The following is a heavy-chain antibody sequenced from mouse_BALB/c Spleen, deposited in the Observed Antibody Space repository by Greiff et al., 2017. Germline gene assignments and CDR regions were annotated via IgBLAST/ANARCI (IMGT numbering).Heavy chain of an antibody. D-gene: IGHD2-10*02. Sequence: EVQGVESGGGLVQPGGSLKLSCAASGFTFSSYGMSWVRQTPDKRLELVATINSNGGSPYYPDSVKGRFTISRDNAKNTLYLQMSSLKSEDTAMYYCARWPRMDAMDYGGQGTSVTVSS. J-gene: IGHJ4*01. CDR3: ARWPRMDAMDY. CDR2: INSNGGSP. CDR1: GFTFSSYG. V-gene: IGHV5-6-3*01.